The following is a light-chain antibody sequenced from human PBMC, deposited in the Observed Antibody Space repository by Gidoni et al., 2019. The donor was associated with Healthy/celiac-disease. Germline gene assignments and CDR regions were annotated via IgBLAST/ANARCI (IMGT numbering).Light chain of an antibody. Sequence: QSALTQPASVSGSPGQSITISCTGTSSDVGSYNLVSWYQQHTGKAPKLMIYEGSKRPSGVSNRFSGSKSGNTASLTISGLQAEEEADYYCCSYAGSSTYVFGTGTKVTVL. CDR1: SSDVGSYNL. V-gene: IGLV2-23*01. J-gene: IGLJ1*01. CDR2: EGS. CDR3: CSYAGSSTYV.